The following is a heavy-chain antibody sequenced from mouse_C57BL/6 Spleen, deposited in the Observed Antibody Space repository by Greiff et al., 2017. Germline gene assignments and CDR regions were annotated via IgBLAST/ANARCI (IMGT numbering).Heavy chain of an antibody. Sequence: EVKLMESGGDLVKPGGSLKLSCAASGFTFSSYGMSWVCQTPDKRLEWVATISSGGSYTYYPDSVKGRFTISRDNAKNTLYLQMSSLKSEDTAMYYCARLLYYFDYWGQGTTLTVSS. CDR2: ISSGGSYT. CDR3: ARLLYYFDY. V-gene: IGHV5-6*01. J-gene: IGHJ2*01. CDR1: GFTFSSYG. D-gene: IGHD1-1*01.